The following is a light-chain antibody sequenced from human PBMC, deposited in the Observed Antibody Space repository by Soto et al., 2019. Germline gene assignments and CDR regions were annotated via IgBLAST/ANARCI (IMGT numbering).Light chain of an antibody. V-gene: IGKV3-11*01. CDR1: QSVGSY. CDR2: DAS. J-gene: IGKJ5*01. CDR3: QQRSDWPPIT. Sequence: EILLTQSPATLSFSPGERATLSCRASQSVGSYLVWYQQKPGQAPRLLIYDASSRATGIPARFSGSGSGTDFTLTISSLESEDFAVYYCQQRSDWPPITFGQGTRLEIK.